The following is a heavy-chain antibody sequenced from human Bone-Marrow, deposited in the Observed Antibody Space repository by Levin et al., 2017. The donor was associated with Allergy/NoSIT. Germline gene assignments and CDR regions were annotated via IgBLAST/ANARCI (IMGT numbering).Heavy chain of an antibody. CDR2: ISSSSSNV. Sequence: GGSLRLSCAASGFTFNKFGMNWVRQAPGKGLEWVSSISSSSSNVYYADSVKGRFTISRDNARNSLYLQMNSLRVEDTAVYYCARYRTNGILRNYSMDGWGPGTTVTVSS. J-gene: IGHJ6*02. CDR1: GFTFNKFG. V-gene: IGHV3-21*01. CDR3: ARYRTNGILRNYSMDG. D-gene: IGHD3-16*01.